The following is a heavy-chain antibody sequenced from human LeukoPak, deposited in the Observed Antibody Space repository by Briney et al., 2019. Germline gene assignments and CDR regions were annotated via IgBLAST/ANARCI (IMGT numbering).Heavy chain of an antibody. D-gene: IGHD5-24*01. CDR3: ARGKEMATILYDY. J-gene: IGHJ4*02. V-gene: IGHV1-69*13. CDR1: GGTFSSYA. Sequence: SVKVSCKASGGTFSSYAISWVRQAPGQGLEWMGGIIPIFGTANYAQKFQGRVTITADESASTAYMELSSLRSEDTAVYYCARGKEMATILYDYWGQGTLVTVSS. CDR2: IIPIFGTA.